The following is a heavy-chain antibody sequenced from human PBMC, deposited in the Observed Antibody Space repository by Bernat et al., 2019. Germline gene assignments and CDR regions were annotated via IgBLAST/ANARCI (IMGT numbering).Heavy chain of an antibody. J-gene: IGHJ4*02. CDR2: IDAGNGKT. Sequence: QVQLLQSGAEVKKPGASMRLPCKASGYTFTTYAMHWVRQAPGQRLEWMGWIDAGNGKTKYSQKFQGRVTITRDTSTNTAYVELSSLTSEDTAVYYCARGQWSRRDADYYLDYWGQGTLVTVSS. V-gene: IGHV1-3*01. D-gene: IGHD6-19*01. CDR1: GYTFTTYA. CDR3: ARGQWSRRDADYYLDY.